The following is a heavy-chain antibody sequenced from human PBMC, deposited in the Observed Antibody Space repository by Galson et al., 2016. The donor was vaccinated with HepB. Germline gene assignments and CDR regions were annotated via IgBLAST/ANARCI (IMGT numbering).Heavy chain of an antibody. D-gene: IGHD3-10*01. CDR3: ARAEKCELPIPDD. CDR2: TNSNGGTT. Sequence: SLRLSCAASGFTFKNFAMHWFRQAPGKGLEHVGGTNSNGGTTYHVTSVKGRFSISRDNSKDILYLHMSSLTADDTAVYYCARAEKCELPIPDDWGQGALVTVSS. V-gene: IGHV3-64*01. CDR1: GFTFKNFA. J-gene: IGHJ4*02.